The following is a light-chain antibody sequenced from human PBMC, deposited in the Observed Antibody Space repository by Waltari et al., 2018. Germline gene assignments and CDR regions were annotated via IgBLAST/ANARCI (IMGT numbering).Light chain of an antibody. CDR2: GPD. V-gene: IGLV3-19*01. CDR1: SLRKFS. Sequence: SSELNQDPAVSVALGQTVQITCQGDSLRKFSASWYQQRPGQAPILVLYGPDYRPSGIPGRFSGSTSGGTASLTITGAQAEDEAVYYCHSRDSTSTRVFGGGTRLTV. J-gene: IGLJ3*02. CDR3: HSRDSTSTRV.